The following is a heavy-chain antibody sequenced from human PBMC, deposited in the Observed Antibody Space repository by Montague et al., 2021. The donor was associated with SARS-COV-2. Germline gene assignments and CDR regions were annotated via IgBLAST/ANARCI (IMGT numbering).Heavy chain of an antibody. J-gene: IGHJ6*02. CDR2: IHYSGST. Sequence: SETLSLTCTVSGGSISSYYWSWIRQPPGKGLEWIGYIHYSGSTNYNPSLKSRVTISVDTSKKQFSLKLSSVTAADTAVYYCAGAGRVRFLEYGMDVWGQGTTVTVSS. CDR3: AGAGRVRFLEYGMDV. CDR1: GGSISSYY. V-gene: IGHV4-59*01. D-gene: IGHD3-3*01.